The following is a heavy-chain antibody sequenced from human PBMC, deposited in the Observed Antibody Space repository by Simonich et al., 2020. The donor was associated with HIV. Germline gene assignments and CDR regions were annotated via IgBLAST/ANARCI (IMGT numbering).Heavy chain of an antibody. Sequence: QVQLVQSGAEVKKPGASVKVSCKASGYIFTSYAMHWMRQAPGHRLEWMGWINAGNGNKKYAQKFQDRVTITRDTSASTADMELSSLRSEDTAVYYCARENGSGNSYIAFEIWGQGTMVTVSS. V-gene: IGHV1-3*01. CDR3: ARENGSGNSYIAFEI. D-gene: IGHD3-10*01. J-gene: IGHJ3*02. CDR2: INAGNGNK. CDR1: GYIFTSYA.